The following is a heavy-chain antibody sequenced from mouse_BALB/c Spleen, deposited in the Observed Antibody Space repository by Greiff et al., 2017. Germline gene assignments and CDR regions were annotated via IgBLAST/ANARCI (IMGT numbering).Heavy chain of an antibody. CDR1: GYSITSDYA. Sequence: VQLKESGPGLVKPSQSLSLTCTVTGYSITSDYAWNWIRQFPGNKLEWMGYISYSGSTSYNPSLKSRISITRDTSKNQFFLQLNSVTTEDTATYYCARFITTVVATRGAYYAMDYWGQGTSVTVAS. J-gene: IGHJ4*01. CDR2: ISYSGST. CDR3: ARFITTVVATRGAYYAMDY. V-gene: IGHV3-2*02. D-gene: IGHD1-1*01.